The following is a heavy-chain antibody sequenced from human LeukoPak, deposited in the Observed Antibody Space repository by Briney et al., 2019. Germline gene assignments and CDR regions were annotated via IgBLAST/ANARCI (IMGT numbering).Heavy chain of an antibody. CDR3: ASELAPVPYYFDY. CDR1: GFTFSDSY. V-gene: IGHV3-11*01. CDR2: ISNSGSTI. Sequence: PGGSLRLSCEASGFTFSDSYMSWVRQAPGKGLEWVAYISNSGSTIYYADSVKDRFTISRDNAQNSLYLQINSLRAEDMAVYYCASELAPVPYYFDYWGQGILVTVSS. J-gene: IGHJ4*02. D-gene: IGHD2-21*01.